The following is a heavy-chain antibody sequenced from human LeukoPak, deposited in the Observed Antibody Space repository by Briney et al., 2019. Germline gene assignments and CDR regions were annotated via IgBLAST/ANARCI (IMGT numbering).Heavy chain of an antibody. CDR2: INSDGSST. J-gene: IGHJ5*02. D-gene: IGHD4-17*01. CDR1: GFTFSSYW. CDR3: AREVSGDAWYNWLDP. V-gene: IGHV3-74*01. Sequence: GGSLRLSCAASGFTFSSYWMHWVRQTPGKGLVWVSRINSDGSSTRYADSVKGRFTISRDNARNTLYLQMNSLRAENTAVYYCAREVSGDAWYNWLDPWGQGTLVTVSS.